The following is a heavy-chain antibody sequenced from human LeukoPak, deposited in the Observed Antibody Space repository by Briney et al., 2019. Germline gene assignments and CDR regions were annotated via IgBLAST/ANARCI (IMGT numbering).Heavy chain of an antibody. CDR1: GGSISSYY. Sequence: SETLSLTCTVSGGSISSYYWSWIRQPPGKGLEWIGYIYYSGSTNYNPSLKSRVTISVDTSKNQFSLKLSSVTAADTAVYYCARHSSSWDGLDYWGQGTLVTVSS. J-gene: IGHJ4*02. V-gene: IGHV4-59*08. D-gene: IGHD6-13*01. CDR3: ARHSSSWDGLDY. CDR2: IYYSGST.